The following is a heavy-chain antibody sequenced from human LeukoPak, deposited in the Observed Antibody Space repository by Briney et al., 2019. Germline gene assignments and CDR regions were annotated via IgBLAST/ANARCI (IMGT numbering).Heavy chain of an antibody. CDR2: IYASGST. CDR3: ARDFYGDDGHHPFDY. V-gene: IGHV4-4*07. D-gene: IGHD2/OR15-2a*01. CDR1: GGSISNYY. Sequence: SETLSLTCSVSGGSISNYYWNWIRQPAGKGLEWMGRIYASGSTNYNPSLKSRVTISMDKSKNHFSLNLTSVPAADTGFYYCARDFYGDDGHHPFDYWGQGIQVTVSS. J-gene: IGHJ4*02.